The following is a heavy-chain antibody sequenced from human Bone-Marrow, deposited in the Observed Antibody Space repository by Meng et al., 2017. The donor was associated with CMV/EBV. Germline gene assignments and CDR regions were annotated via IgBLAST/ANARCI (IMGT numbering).Heavy chain of an antibody. CDR1: GGSFSGYY. CDR2: INHSGST. D-gene: IGHD3-22*01. Sequence: SETLSLTCAVYGGSFSGYYWSWIRQPPGKGLEWIGEINHSGSTNYNPSLKSRVTISVDTSKNQFSLKLSSVTAADTAVYYCARGRPDDDSSGYYPNWFDPWGQGNLVNVAS. V-gene: IGHV4-34*01. J-gene: IGHJ5*02. CDR3: ARGRPDDDSSGYYPNWFDP.